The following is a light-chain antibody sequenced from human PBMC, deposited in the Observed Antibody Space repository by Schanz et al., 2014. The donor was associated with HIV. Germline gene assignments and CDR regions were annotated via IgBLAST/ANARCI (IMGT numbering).Light chain of an antibody. J-gene: IGLJ1*01. CDR1: SNDIGRYNL. CDR2: DVT. V-gene: IGLV2-14*02. CDR3: SSLTSSSPLYV. Sequence: QSALTQPASVSGSPGQSIIISCTGTSNDIGRYNLISWYQQHPGKAPKLMIYDVTNRPSGVSNRFSGSKSGNTASLTISGLQAEDEADYYCSSLTSSSPLYVFGTGTKLTVL.